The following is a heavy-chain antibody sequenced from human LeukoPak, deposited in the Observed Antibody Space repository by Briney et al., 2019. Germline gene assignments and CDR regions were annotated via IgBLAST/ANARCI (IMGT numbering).Heavy chain of an antibody. CDR3: AILSWDGRGSFY. CDR1: GFTFSTYS. J-gene: IGHJ4*02. V-gene: IGHV3-23*01. CDR2: IRSGGENT. D-gene: IGHD2/OR15-2a*01. Sequence: GGSLRLSCAAPGFTFSTYSMSWVRQAPGKGLEWVSAIRSGGENTYYADSVRGRFTISRDNSRGTLSLQMNSLRAEDTAVYFCAILSWDGRGSFYWGQGTLVTVSS.